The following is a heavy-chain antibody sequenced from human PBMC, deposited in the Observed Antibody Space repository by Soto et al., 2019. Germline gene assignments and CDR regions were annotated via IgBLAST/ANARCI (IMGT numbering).Heavy chain of an antibody. V-gene: IGHV4-61*01. Sequence: PSENLSLTCSVSGGSVNDGNYYWNWIRQSPAKGLEWIGYIHNSGITNYNPSLKSRVTISVDTSKNEFSLKLNSVTAADTAVYYCAGRLPMGALPAPGHYWGKGTQVT. CDR1: GGSVNDGNYY. CDR2: IHNSGIT. J-gene: IGHJ4*02. D-gene: IGHD3-16*01. CDR3: AGRLPMGALPAPGHY.